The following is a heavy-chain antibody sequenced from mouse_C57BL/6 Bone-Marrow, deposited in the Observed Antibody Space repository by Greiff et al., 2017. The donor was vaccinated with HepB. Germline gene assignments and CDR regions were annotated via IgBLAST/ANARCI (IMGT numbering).Heavy chain of an antibody. J-gene: IGHJ4*01. Sequence: VKLVESGPGLVAPSQSLSITCTVSGFSLTSYGVHWVRQPPGKGLEWLVVIWSDGSTTYNSALKSRLSISKDNSKSQVFLKMNSLQTDDTAMYYCARHNYGSKGYAMDYWGQGTSVTVSS. CDR3: ARHNYGSKGYAMDY. CDR2: IWSDGST. V-gene: IGHV2-6-1*01. D-gene: IGHD1-1*01. CDR1: GFSLTSYG.